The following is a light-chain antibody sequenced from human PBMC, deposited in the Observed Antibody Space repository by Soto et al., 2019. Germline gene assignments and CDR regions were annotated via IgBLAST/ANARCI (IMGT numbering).Light chain of an antibody. CDR2: AAS. J-gene: IGKJ1*01. V-gene: IGKV1-39*01. CDR1: QSIGTY. CDR3: QQSYSTPRA. Sequence: DIQMTESPSSLSASVGDRVTITCRASQSIGTYSNWYQQKAGKAPKVLIYAASSLQSRLPSRFSAGGSGADFTLTISSLEPDDFATYDCQQSYSTPRAFGQGTKVELK.